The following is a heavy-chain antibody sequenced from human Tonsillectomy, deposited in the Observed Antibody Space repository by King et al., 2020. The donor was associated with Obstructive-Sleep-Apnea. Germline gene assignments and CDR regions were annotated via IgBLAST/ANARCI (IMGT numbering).Heavy chain of an antibody. D-gene: IGHD2/OR15-2a*01. V-gene: IGHV3-48*04. CDR3: ATNRKRGGEVGAFDI. CDR2: LCSSSASI. Sequence: VQLVESGGGLVQPGGSLRLSCAASGFTFSDFTMNWVRLAPGRGLEWVSYLCSSSASIYYSDSVKGRYTISRDNDENSLYLQMSSLRAEDTAGYYCATNRKRGGEVGAFDIWGQGTMVTVSS. J-gene: IGHJ3*02. CDR1: GFTFSDFT.